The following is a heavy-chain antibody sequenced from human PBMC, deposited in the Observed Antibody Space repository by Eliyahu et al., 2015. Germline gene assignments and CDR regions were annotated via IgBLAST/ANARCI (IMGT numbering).Heavy chain of an antibody. CDR2: IGGLDLNT. CDR1: GFPFNLYA. J-gene: IGHJ4*02. D-gene: IGHD6-19*01. CDR3: AKEIAVAGGRYFDY. V-gene: IGHV3-23*04. Sequence: EVRLVDSGGGLVQPGGSLXLSCASSGFPFNLYAXGWVXQAPGKGLGWVSIIGGLDLNTWYADSVKGRFTISRDNSKNTLYLQMDSLRGEDTALYYCAKEIAVAGGRYFDYWGQGTLVTVSP.